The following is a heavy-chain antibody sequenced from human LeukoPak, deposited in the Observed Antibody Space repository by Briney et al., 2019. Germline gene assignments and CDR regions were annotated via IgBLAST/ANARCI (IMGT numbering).Heavy chain of an antibody. CDR2: ILYDGSDK. J-gene: IGHJ4*02. Sequence: GGSLRLSCAASGFTFSSYGIHWVRQAPGKGLEWVTFILYDGSDKYYADSVKGRFTISRDNAKNSLYLQMNSLRAEDTAVYYCARAEDIVVVPAAYFDYWGQGTLVTVSS. D-gene: IGHD2-2*01. V-gene: IGHV3-30*02. CDR3: ARAEDIVVVPAAYFDY. CDR1: GFTFSSYG.